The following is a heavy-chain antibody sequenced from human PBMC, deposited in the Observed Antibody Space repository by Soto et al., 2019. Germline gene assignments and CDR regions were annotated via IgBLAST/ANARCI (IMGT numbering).Heavy chain of an antibody. J-gene: IGHJ6*02. CDR2: IYPGDSDT. V-gene: IGHV5-51*01. D-gene: IGHD2-15*01. Sequence: GESLKISFKGSGYSFTSYWICWVRQMPVKGLEWMGIIYPGDSDTRYSPSFQGQVTISADKSISTAYLQWSSLKASDTATYYCARGGYCSGGSCYVYYGMDFWGQWITVTVSS. CDR1: GYSFTSYW. CDR3: ARGGYCSGGSCYVYYGMDF.